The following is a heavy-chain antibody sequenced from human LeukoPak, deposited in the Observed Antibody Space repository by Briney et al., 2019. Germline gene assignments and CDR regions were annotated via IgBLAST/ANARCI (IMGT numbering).Heavy chain of an antibody. V-gene: IGHV3-74*01. CDR3: ARGRIQLWEFYYYYGMDV. D-gene: IGHD5-18*01. Sequence: GGSLRLSCAASGFTFSSYWMHWVRQAPGKGLVWVSRINSDGSSTSYADSVKGRFTISRDNAKNTLYLQMNSLRAEDTAVYYCARGRIQLWEFYYYYGMDVWGQGTTVTVSS. J-gene: IGHJ6*02. CDR2: INSDGSST. CDR1: GFTFSSYW.